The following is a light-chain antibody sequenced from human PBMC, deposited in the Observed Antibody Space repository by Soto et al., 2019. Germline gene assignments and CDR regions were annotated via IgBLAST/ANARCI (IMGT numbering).Light chain of an antibody. CDR2: GAS. Sequence: EIVLTQSPGTLSLSPLKIAALSCMASQSISSSYLAWYQQRPGQAPRLLIYGASNRATGIPDRFSGSGSGTDFTLTISRLEPEDFAVYYCQQYGSSGTFGQGTKVDI. CDR3: QQYGSSGT. J-gene: IGKJ1*01. V-gene: IGKV3-20*01. CDR1: QSISSSY.